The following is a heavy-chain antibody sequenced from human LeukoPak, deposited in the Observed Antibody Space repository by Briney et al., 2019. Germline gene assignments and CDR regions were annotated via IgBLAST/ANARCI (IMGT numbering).Heavy chain of an antibody. V-gene: IGHV4-4*08. D-gene: IGHD6-13*01. J-gene: IGHJ4*02. CDR1: GGSISSYY. CDR2: IYTSGST. CDR3: ASVHRAAGFDY. Sequence: PSETLSLTCTVSGGSISSYYWSWIRQPPGKGLEWIGYIYTSGSTNYNPSLKSRVTMSVDTSKNQFSLKLSSVTAADTAVYYCASVHRAAGFDYWGQGTLVTVSS.